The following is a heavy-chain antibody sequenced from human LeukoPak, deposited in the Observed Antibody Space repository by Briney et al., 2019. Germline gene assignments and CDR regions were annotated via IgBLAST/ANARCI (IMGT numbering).Heavy chain of an antibody. CDR3: ARLQPNSGEWAFDI. V-gene: IGHV4-4*07. CDR1: GGSISSYY. Sequence: SETLSLTCTVSGGSISSYYWSWIRQPAGKGLEWIGRMYTSGSTNYNPSLKSRVTISVDTSKNHFSLTLSSVTAADTAVYYCARLQPNSGEWAFDIWGQGTMVTVSS. CDR2: MYTSGST. J-gene: IGHJ3*02. D-gene: IGHD1-1*01.